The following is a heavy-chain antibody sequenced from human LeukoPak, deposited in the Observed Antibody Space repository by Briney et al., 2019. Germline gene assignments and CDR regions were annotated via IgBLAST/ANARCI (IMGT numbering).Heavy chain of an antibody. Sequence: GGSLRLSCAASGFPFSRYGMQWVHQAPGKGLEWVAVISHDGKIQYYAASVKGRFTISRDNSKNTVFLQMDSLRAEDTAVYYCAKGQTATGWDYWGQGTLVTVSS. J-gene: IGHJ4*02. CDR3: AKGQTATGWDY. V-gene: IGHV3-30*18. D-gene: IGHD5-24*01. CDR1: GFPFSRYG. CDR2: ISHDGKIQ.